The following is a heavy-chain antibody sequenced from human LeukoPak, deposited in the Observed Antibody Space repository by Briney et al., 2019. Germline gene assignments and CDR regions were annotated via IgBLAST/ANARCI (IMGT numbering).Heavy chain of an antibody. CDR3: ARGDSSGYYAFDY. V-gene: IGHV1-69*06. CDR1: GYTFTNYG. CDR2: IIPIFGTA. D-gene: IGHD3-22*01. Sequence: SVNVSCKASGYTFTNYGISWVRQAPGQGLEWMGGIIPIFGTANYAQKFQGRVTITADKSTSTAYMELSSLRSEDTAVYYCARGDSSGYYAFDYWGQGTLVTVSS. J-gene: IGHJ4*02.